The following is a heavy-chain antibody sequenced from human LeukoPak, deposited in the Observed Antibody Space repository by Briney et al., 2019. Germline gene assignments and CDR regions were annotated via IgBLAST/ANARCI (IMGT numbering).Heavy chain of an antibody. CDR2: MYHSGDT. V-gene: IGHV4-38-2*02. CDR3: ARRSSQVAGIDY. J-gene: IGHJ4*02. Sequence: PSETLSLTCTVSGYSVSSGYYWGWIRQPPGKGLEWIGSMYHSGDTYYNPSLKSRVTIFVDTSKNQFSLKLSSVTAADTAVYYCARRSSQVAGIDYWGQGTLVTVSS. D-gene: IGHD6-19*01. CDR1: GYSVSSGYY.